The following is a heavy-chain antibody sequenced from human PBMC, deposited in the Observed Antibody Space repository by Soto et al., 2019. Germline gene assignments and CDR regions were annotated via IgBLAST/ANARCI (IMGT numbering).Heavy chain of an antibody. D-gene: IGHD6-13*01. CDR1: GFTFSSYG. J-gene: IGHJ6*02. V-gene: IGHV3-30*18. CDR3: AKDPIAAAGIYYYYYGMDV. CDR2: ISYDGSNK. Sequence: GGSLRLSCAASGFTFSSYGMHWVRQAPGKGLEWVAVISYDGSNKYYADSVKGRFTISRDNSKNTLYLQMNSLRAEDTAVYYCAKDPIAAAGIYYYYYGMDVWGQGTTVTVSS.